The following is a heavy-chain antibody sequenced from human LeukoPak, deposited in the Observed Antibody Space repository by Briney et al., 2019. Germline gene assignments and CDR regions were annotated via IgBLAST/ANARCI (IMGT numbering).Heavy chain of an antibody. CDR3: AKRYDTGGYYHFDY. CDR2: VSGDCVTT. V-gene: IGHV3-23*01. Sequence: GGALRLSCAASGFTLSDYSMGWVRQAPGKGLGWVSTVSGDCVTTFYADSVKGRFTISRDNSKNTLYLQMNSLRAEDTALYFCAKRYDTGGYYHFDYWGQGTLVTVSS. J-gene: IGHJ4*02. D-gene: IGHD3-22*01. CDR1: GFTLSDYS.